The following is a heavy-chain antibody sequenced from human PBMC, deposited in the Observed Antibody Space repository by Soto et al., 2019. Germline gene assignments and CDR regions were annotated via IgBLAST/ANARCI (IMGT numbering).Heavy chain of an antibody. D-gene: IGHD7-27*01. CDR2: LYFYGSA. Sequence: VQLVETGGGLIQPGGSLRLSCVVSGFTVSDRRMTWVRQAPRQGLEWVADLYFYGSANYADSVRGRFTISKDDSENTVFREMNNLRAEDTALYYCARVGTSESFFDYWGQGTLVTVSP. J-gene: IGHJ4*02. V-gene: IGHV3-53*02. CDR1: GFTVSDRR. CDR3: ARVGTSESFFDY.